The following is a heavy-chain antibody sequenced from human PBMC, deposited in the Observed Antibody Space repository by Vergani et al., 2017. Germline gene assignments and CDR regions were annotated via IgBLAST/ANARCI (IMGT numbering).Heavy chain of an antibody. V-gene: IGHV4-34*11. CDR1: GGSFSSYY. J-gene: IGHJ4*02. Sequence: QVQLQQWGAGLLKPSETLSLTCAVYGGSFSSYYWSWIRQPPGKGLEWIGYIYYSGSTNYNPSLKSRVTISVDTSKNQFSLKLSSVTAADTAVYYCARGGHGWHPVFYWGQGTLVTVSS. D-gene: IGHD2-8*01. CDR3: ARGGHGWHPVFY. CDR2: IYYSGST.